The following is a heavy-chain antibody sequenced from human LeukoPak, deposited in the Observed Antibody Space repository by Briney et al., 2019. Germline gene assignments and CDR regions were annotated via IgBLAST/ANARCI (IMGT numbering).Heavy chain of an antibody. CDR1: GFTFSSYW. D-gene: IGHD2-15*01. CDR2: IKQDGSEK. V-gene: IGHV3-7*01. J-gene: IGHJ4*02. CDR3: AAEYCSGGSCTFDY. Sequence: GGSLRLSCAASGFTFSSYWMSWVRQAPGKGLEWVANIKQDGSEKYYVDSVKGRFTISRDNAKNSLYLQMNSLRAEDTAVYYCAAEYCSGGSCTFDYWGQGTLVTVSS.